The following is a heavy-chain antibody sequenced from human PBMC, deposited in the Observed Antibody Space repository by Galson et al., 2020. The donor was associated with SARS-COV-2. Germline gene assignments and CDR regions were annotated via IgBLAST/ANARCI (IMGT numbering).Heavy chain of an antibody. V-gene: IGHV3-20*04. CDR3: AREGGGYVFDY. CDR2: NNWNGGST. CDR1: GFTFDDYG. Sequence: RESLKISCAASGFTFDDYGMSWVRQAPGKGLEWVSGNNWNGGSTGYADSVKGRFNISRDNAKNSLYLQMNSLRAEDTALYYCAREGGGYVFDYWGQGTVVTVSS. J-gene: IGHJ4*02. D-gene: IGHD5-12*01.